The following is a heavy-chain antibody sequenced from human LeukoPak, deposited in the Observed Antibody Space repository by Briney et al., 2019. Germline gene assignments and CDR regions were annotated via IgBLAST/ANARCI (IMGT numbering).Heavy chain of an antibody. J-gene: IGHJ2*01. D-gene: IGHD3-16*01. CDR2: ISHNGGST. CDR1: GFTFSSYA. V-gene: IGHV3-64*01. CDR3: ARDWAGAVRWYFDL. Sequence: GGSLRLSCAASGFTFSSYAMHWVRQAPGKGLEYVSAISHNGGSTYYANSVKGRFTISRDNSKNTLYLQMGSLREEDMDVYYCARDWAGAVRWYFDLWGRGTLVTVSS.